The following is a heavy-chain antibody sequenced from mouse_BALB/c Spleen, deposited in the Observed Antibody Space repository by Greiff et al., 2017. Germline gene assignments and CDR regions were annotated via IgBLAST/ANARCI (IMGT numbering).Heavy chain of an antibody. V-gene: IGHV14-1*02. CDR3: ARLWLLKVGDY. Sequence: VQLKESGAELVRPGALVKLSCKASGFNIKDYYMHWVKQRPEQGLEWIGWIDPENGNTIYDPKFQGKASITADTSSNTAYLQLSSLTSEDTAVYYCARLWLLKVGDYWGQGTSVTVSS. D-gene: IGHD2-3*01. J-gene: IGHJ4*01. CDR1: GFNIKDYY. CDR2: IDPENGNT.